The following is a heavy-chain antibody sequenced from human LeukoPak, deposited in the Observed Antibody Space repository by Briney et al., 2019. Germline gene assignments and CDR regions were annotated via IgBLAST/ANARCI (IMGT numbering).Heavy chain of an antibody. D-gene: IGHD4/OR15-4a*01. J-gene: IGHJ5*02. V-gene: IGHV4-39*07. CDR3: ARRASIYGATKTYNWFDP. Sequence: SETLSLTCTVSGGSISSSSYYWGWIRQPPGKGLEWIGSIYYSGSTNYNPSLKSRVTISVDTSKNQFSLKLSSVTAADTAVYYCARRASIYGATKTYNWFDPWGQGTLVTVSS. CDR2: IYYSGST. CDR1: GGSISSSSYY.